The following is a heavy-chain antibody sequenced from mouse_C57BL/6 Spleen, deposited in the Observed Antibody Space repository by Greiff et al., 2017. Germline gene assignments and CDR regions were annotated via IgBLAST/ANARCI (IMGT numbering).Heavy chain of an antibody. V-gene: IGHV1-55*01. Sequence: QVQLKQPGAELVKPGASVKMSCKASGYTFTSYWITWVKQRPGQGLEWIGDIYPGSGSTNYNEQFKSKATLTVDTSSSTAYMQLSSLTSEDSAVYYCARGHYYGSSPWWYFDVWGTGTTVTVSS. D-gene: IGHD1-1*01. CDR3: ARGHYYGSSPWWYFDV. J-gene: IGHJ1*03. CDR1: GYTFTSYW. CDR2: IYPGSGST.